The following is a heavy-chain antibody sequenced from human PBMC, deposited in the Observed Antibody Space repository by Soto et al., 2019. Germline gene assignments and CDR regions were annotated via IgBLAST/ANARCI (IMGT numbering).Heavy chain of an antibody. Sequence: PGESLKISCKASGFIFTSYWLSWVRQMPGKGLEWMGMLNPKDSFANYSPSFRGHVTISPDTSVTTAYLKWSSLKASDTAIYYCARHTSGGGSYPFDFWGRGTLVTVSS. CDR1: GFIFTSYW. CDR2: LNPKDSFA. D-gene: IGHD3-10*01. CDR3: ARHTSGGGSYPFDF. V-gene: IGHV5-10-1*01. J-gene: IGHJ4*02.